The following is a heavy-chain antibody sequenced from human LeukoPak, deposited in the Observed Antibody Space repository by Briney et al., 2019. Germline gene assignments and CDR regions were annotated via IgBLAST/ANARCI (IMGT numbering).Heavy chain of an antibody. J-gene: IGHJ5*02. CDR1: GFSFSGYA. Sequence: GGSLRLSCEASGFSFSGYAVSWVRQAPGKGLEWVSVIYGGGTAYYSDSATGRFTFSSDNSKNMLYLQMNSLRAEDTAVYYCARALPFGGWFDPWGQGTLVTVSS. CDR2: IYGGGTA. V-gene: IGHV3-66*01. CDR3: ARALPFGGWFDP. D-gene: IGHD3-16*01.